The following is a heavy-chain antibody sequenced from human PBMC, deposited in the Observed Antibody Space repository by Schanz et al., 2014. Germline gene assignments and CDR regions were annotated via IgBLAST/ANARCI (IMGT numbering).Heavy chain of an antibody. CDR2: ISTFRNEDT. CDR3: ARGTMPGTFDI. V-gene: IGHV1-18*01. Sequence: QVQLVQSGAEVKKPGASVRVSCKVSGYAFTTYGISWVRQAPGQGPEFMGWISTFRNEDTNSAQRFQGRLTMTTDTSSSTAYMELSRLRYEDKAVYYCARGTMPGTFDIWGQGTMVTVSS. CDR1: GYAFTTYG. D-gene: IGHD2-2*01. J-gene: IGHJ3*02.